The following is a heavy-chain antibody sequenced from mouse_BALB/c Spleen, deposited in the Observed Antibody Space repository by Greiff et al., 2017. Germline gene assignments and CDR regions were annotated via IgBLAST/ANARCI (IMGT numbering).Heavy chain of an antibody. CDR2: ISYDGSN. V-gene: IGHV3-6*02. J-gene: IGHJ4*01. CDR3: ARGGNYHYYAMDY. D-gene: IGHD2-1*01. Sequence: EVQRVESGPGLVKPSQSLSLTCSVTGYSITSGYYWNWIRQSPGNQLEWMGYISYDGSNNYNPSLKNRISITRDTSKNQFFLKLNSVTTEDTATYYCARGGNYHYYAMDYWGQGTSVTVSS. CDR1: GYSITSGYY.